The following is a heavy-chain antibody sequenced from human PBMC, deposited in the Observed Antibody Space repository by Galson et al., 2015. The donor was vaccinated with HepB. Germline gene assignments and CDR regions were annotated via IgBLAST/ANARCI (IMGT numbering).Heavy chain of an antibody. V-gene: IGHV3-23*01. Sequence: SLRLSCAASGFYVMSWVRQAPGKGLEWISAISGSGGSTFYADSVKGRFTISRDNSKNTLYLHMNSLRAGDTAVYYCAKGQRGLHSFDIWGQGTMVTVSS. CDR2: ISGSGGST. D-gene: IGHD4-17*01. J-gene: IGHJ3*02. CDR3: AKGQRGLHSFDI. CDR1: GFYV.